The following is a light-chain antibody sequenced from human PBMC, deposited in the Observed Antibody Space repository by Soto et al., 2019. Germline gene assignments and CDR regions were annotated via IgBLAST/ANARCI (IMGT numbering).Light chain of an antibody. CDR1: SSDVGSYNL. V-gene: IGLV2-23*01. Sequence: QSVLTQPASVSGSPGQSITISCTGTSSDVGSYNLVSWYRQHPGKAPKLMIYEGSKRPSGVSNRFSGSKSGNTASLTISGLQAEDEADYYCCSYAGSSTLVFGGGTKVTV. CDR3: CSYAGSSTLV. CDR2: EGS. J-gene: IGLJ2*01.